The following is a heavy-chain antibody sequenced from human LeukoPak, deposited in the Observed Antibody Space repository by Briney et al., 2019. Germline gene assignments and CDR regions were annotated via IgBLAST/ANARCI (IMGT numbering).Heavy chain of an antibody. Sequence: SVKVSCKASGGTFSSYAISWVRQAPGQGLEWMGRIIPIFGTANYAQKFQGRVTITTDESTSTAYMELSSLRSEDTAVYYCAREDLGPHAFDIWGQGQWSPSLQ. V-gene: IGHV1-69*05. CDR2: IIPIFGTA. D-gene: IGHD3-16*01. J-gene: IGHJ3*02. CDR1: GGTFSSYA. CDR3: AREDLGPHAFDI.